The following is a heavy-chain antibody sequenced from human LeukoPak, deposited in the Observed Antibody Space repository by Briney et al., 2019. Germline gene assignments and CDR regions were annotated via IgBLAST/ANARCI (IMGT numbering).Heavy chain of an antibody. CDR1: GYTFNVYY. CDR3: ARDPRFDP. CDR2: INPNRGDT. V-gene: IGHV1-2*02. Sequence: GASVKVSCKTSGYTFNVYYMHWVRQAPGQGLEWMGWINPNRGDTNYAQRFQGRVTMTRDTSISTAYMELSRLRSDDTAVYYCARDPRFDPWGQGTLVTVSS. J-gene: IGHJ5*02.